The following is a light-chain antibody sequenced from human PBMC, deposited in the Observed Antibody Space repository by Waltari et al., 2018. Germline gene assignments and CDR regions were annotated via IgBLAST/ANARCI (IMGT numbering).Light chain of an antibody. J-gene: IGLJ3*02. CDR1: NSDVGTYNY. V-gene: IGLV2-14*01. CDR3: SSYTSSSTLV. Sequence: QSALTQPASVSGSPGQWITISCTGSNSDVGTYNYGSWYQQHPGKAPKLMNYYVSKRPSGVSDRCSGSKSGNTASLTSSGLQAEDEADYYCSSYTSSSTLVFGGGTKVTVL. CDR2: YVS.